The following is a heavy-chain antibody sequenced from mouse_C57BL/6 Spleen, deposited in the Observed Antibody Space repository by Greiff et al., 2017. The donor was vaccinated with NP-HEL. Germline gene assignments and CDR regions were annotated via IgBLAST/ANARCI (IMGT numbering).Heavy chain of an antibody. Sequence: QVQLQQPGAELVMPGASVKLSCKASGYTFTSYWMHWVKQRPGQGLEWIGEIDPSDSYTNYNQKFKGKSTLTVEKSSSTAYMQLSSLTSEDSAVYYCAKDELGRDAMDYWGQGTSVTVSS. V-gene: IGHV1-69*01. J-gene: IGHJ4*01. CDR3: AKDELGRDAMDY. CDR2: IDPSDSYT. CDR1: GYTFTSYW. D-gene: IGHD4-1*01.